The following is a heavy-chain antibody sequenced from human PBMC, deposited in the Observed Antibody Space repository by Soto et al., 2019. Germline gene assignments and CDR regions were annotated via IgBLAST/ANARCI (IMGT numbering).Heavy chain of an antibody. CDR1: CGSISSYY. V-gene: IGHV4-4*07. CDR2: IHTSGSP. CDR3: ATGGTYFDY. Sequence: SETLSLTCTFSCGSISSYYCSWIRQAAGKGLEWIGRIHTSGSPNYNPSLKSRVTMSADTSKNQFSLKLTSVTAADTAVYYCATGGTYFDYWGQGTLVTVSS. J-gene: IGHJ4*02.